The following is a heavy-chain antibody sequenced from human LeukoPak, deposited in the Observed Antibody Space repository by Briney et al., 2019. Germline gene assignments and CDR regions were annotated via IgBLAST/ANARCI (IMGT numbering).Heavy chain of an antibody. CDR2: ISSSSSYI. J-gene: IGHJ4*02. CDR1: GFTFSSYS. CDR3: ARGSYDFWSGYYDY. D-gene: IGHD3-3*01. V-gene: IGHV3-21*01. Sequence: PGGSLRLSCAASGFTFSSYSMNWVRQAPGKGLEWVSSISSSSSYIYYADSVKGRFTISRDNAKNSPYLQMNSLRAEDTAVYYCARGSYDFWSGYYDYWGQGTLVTVSS.